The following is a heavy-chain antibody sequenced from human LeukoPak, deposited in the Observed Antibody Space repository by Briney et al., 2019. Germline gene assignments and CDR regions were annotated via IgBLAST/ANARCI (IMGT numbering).Heavy chain of an antibody. V-gene: IGHV5-51*01. D-gene: IGHD6-13*01. J-gene: IGHJ4*02. CDR3: ARQGAAAGNDY. Sequence: GESLKIPCKGSGYSFTNYWIGWVRQMPGKGLEWMAIIYPGDSDTRYSPSFQGQVTISADKSISTAYLQWSSLKASDTAMYYCARQGAAAGNDYWGQGTLVTVSS. CDR1: GYSFTNYW. CDR2: IYPGDSDT.